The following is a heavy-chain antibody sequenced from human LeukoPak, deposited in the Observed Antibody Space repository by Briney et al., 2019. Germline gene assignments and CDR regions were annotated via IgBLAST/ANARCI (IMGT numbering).Heavy chain of an antibody. CDR3: ASERSGTGAFDI. Sequence: ASVKVSCKASGYTLTGYYLHWVRQAPGQGLEYMGWVNHDSGGAHSAQNFQGRVTMTRDTSVNTAYMELTGLTSDDTAVYYCASERSGTGAFDIWGQGTLVTVSS. CDR2: VNHDSGGA. D-gene: IGHD1-1*01. V-gene: IGHV1-2*02. J-gene: IGHJ3*02. CDR1: GYTLTGYY.